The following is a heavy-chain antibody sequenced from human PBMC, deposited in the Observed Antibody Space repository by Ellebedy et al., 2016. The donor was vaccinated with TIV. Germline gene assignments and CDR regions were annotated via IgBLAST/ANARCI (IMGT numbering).Heavy chain of an antibody. Sequence: GESLKISCAASGFTVSSSFMSWVRQAPGKGLEWGSVIYTDGGTTYTDSVFGRFYISRDIAKNTLYLQMNSRRADDTAVNYCARDPRGGGDYGDNWFDPWGQGTLVTVPS. V-gene: IGHV3-66*01. CDR2: IYTDGGT. CDR1: GFTVSSSF. J-gene: IGHJ5*02. D-gene: IGHD4-17*01. CDR3: ARDPRGGGDYGDNWFDP.